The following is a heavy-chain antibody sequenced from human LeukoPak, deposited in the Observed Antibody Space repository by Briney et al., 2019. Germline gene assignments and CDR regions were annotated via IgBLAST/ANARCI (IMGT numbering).Heavy chain of an antibody. CDR3: VLPGEYSYAKLDY. D-gene: IGHD5-18*01. CDR1: GYTFTSYA. J-gene: IGHJ4*02. Sequence: ASVKVSCKASGYTFTSYAISWVRQAPGQGLEWMGRIIPILGIANYAQKFQGRVTITADKSTSTAYMELSSLRSEDTAVYYCVLPGEYSYAKLDYWGQGTLVTVPS. V-gene: IGHV1-69*04. CDR2: IIPILGIA.